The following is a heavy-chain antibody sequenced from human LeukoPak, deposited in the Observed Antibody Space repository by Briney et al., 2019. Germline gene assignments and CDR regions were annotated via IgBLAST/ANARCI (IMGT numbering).Heavy chain of an antibody. CDR1: GFTFSSYS. V-gene: IGHV3-48*01. CDR3: ARGDSSGWSSPRGY. D-gene: IGHD6-19*01. CDR2: ISSSSSTI. J-gene: IGHJ4*02. Sequence: QAGGSLRLSCAASGFTFSSYSMNWVRQAPGKGLEWVSYISSSSSTIYYADSVKGRFTISRDNAKNSLYLQMNSLRAEDTAVYYCARGDSSGWSSPRGYWGQGTLVTVSS.